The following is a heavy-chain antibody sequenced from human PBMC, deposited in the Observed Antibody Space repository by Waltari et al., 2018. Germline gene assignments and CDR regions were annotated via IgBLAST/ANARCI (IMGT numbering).Heavy chain of an antibody. J-gene: IGHJ4*02. CDR2: ISWDGGST. CDR3: AKDISARGYFDY. D-gene: IGHD6-25*01. CDR1: GFTFDDYT. V-gene: IGHV3-43*01. Sequence: EVQLVESGGVVVQPGGSLRLSCADSGFTFDDYTMHWLRQAPGKGLEWVSLISWDGGSTYYADSVKGRFTISRDNSKNSLYLQMNSLRTEDTALYYCAKDISARGYFDYWGQGTLVTVSS.